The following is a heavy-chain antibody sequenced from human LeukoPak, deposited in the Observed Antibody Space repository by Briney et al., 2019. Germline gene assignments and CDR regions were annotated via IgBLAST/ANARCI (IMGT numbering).Heavy chain of an antibody. J-gene: IGHJ3*02. CDR1: GDSVSSNSAA. D-gene: IGHD2-2*01. CDR3: ARALTCSSTSCYDDAFDI. Sequence: SQTLSLTCAIYGDSVSSNSAAWNWIRQSPSRGLEWLGRTYFRSKWYNDYAVSVKSRITINPDTSKNQCSLQLNSVTPEDTAVYYCARALTCSSTSCYDDAFDIWGQGTMVTVSS. CDR2: TYFRSKWYN. V-gene: IGHV6-1*01.